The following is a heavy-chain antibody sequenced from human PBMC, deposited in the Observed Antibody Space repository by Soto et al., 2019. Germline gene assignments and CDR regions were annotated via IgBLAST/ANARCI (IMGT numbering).Heavy chain of an antibody. CDR3: ARSGLYDFWSGSNYGMDV. J-gene: IGHJ6*02. Sequence: PGGSLRLSCAASGFTVSSNYMSWVRQAPGKGLEWVSVIYSGGSTYYADSVKGRFTISRDNSKNTLYLQMNSLRAEDTAVYYCARSGLYDFWSGSNYGMDVWGQGTTVTVS. D-gene: IGHD3-3*01. CDR1: GFTVSSNY. V-gene: IGHV3-66*01. CDR2: IYSGGST.